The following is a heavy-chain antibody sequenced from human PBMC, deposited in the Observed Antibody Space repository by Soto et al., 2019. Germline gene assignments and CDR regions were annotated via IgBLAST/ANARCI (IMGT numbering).Heavy chain of an antibody. CDR2: IWYDGSNK. V-gene: IGHV3-33*01. CDR3: ARGRGYGDYPSTDY. Sequence: QVQLVESGGGVVQPGRSLRLSCAASGFTFSSYGMHWVRQAPGKGLEWVTVIWYDGSNKYYADSVKGRFTISRDNSKNTLYLQMNSLRAEDTAVYYCARGRGYGDYPSTDYWGQGTLATVSS. CDR1: GFTFSSYG. J-gene: IGHJ4*02. D-gene: IGHD4-17*01.